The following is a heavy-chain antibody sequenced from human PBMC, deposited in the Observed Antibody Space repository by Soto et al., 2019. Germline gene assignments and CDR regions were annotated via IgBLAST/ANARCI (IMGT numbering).Heavy chain of an antibody. Sequence: GASVKVSCKAFGYTFTSYYIHWVRQAPGQGLEWMGIFNPTGDTASYAQKLQGRVTMTRDTSTGTAYMELGSLRSEDTAVYYCARGGRIVDTGLGYYYYHAMDVWGQGTTVTVS. CDR2: FNPTGDTA. V-gene: IGHV1-46*01. D-gene: IGHD5-18*01. CDR3: ARGGRIVDTGLGYYYYHAMDV. J-gene: IGHJ6*02. CDR1: GYTFTSYY.